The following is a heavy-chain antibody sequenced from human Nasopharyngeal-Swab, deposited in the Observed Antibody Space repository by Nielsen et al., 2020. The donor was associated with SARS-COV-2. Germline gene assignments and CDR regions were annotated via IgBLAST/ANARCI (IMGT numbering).Heavy chain of an antibody. Sequence: GESLKISCAASGFTFSSYGMHWVRQAPGKGLEGVAVISYDGSNKYYADSVKGRFTISRDNSKNTLYLQMNSLRAEDTAVYYCARDHPNWNDEPTFWGQGTMVTVSS. J-gene: IGHJ3*01. CDR2: ISYDGSNK. V-gene: IGHV3-33*01. CDR3: ARDHPNWNDEPTF. CDR1: GFTFSSYG. D-gene: IGHD1-20*01.